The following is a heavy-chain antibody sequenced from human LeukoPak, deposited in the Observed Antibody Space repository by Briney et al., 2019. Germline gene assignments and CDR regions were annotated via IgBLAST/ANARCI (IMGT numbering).Heavy chain of an antibody. J-gene: IGHJ1*01. CDR1: GGSFSGYY. CDR3: ASFCSSTSCPQGDFQH. D-gene: IGHD2-2*01. Sequence: PSETLSLTCAVYGGSFSGYYWSWIRQPPGKGLEWIGEINHSGSTNYNPSLKSRVTISVDTSKNQFSLKLSSVTAADTAVYYCASFCSSTSCPQGDFQHWGQGTLVTVSS. CDR2: INHSGST. V-gene: IGHV4-34*01.